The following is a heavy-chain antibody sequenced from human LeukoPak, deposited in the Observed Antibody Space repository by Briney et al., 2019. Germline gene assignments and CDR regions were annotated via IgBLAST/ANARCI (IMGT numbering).Heavy chain of an antibody. CDR1: GFTFSSYW. CDR2: INSDGSST. V-gene: IGHV3-74*01. J-gene: IGHJ5*02. Sequence: GGSLRLSCAASGFTFSSYWMHWVRQAPGKGLVWVSRINSDGSSTSYADSVKGRFTISRDNAKNTLYLQMNSLRAEDTAVYYCARDLVAAAGNNWFDPWGQGTPVTVSS. CDR3: ARDLVAAAGNNWFDP. D-gene: IGHD6-13*01.